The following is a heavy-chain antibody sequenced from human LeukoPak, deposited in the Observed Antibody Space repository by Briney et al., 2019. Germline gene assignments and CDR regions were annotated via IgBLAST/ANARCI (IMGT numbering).Heavy chain of an antibody. Sequence: GGSLRLSCAASGFTFSSYGMHWVRQAPGKGLEWVAVISYDGSNKYYADSVKGRFTISRDNSKNTLYLQMNSLRAEDTAVYYCAKDLDGSGSSSNYYYYYGMDVWGQGTTVTVSS. D-gene: IGHD3-10*01. J-gene: IGHJ6*02. CDR3: AKDLDGSGSSSNYYYYYGMDV. CDR1: GFTFSSYG. CDR2: ISYDGSNK. V-gene: IGHV3-30*18.